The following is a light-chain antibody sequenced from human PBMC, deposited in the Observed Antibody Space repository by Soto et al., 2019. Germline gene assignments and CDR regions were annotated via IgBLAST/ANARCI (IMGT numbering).Light chain of an antibody. Sequence: DIQMTQSPSSLSASVGDRVTITCRASQGIRDALGWYQQKPGKVPKRLIYSASSLQNGVPSRFSGSGSETVFTLTISSLQPEDFATYFCLQHSDCPFTFGQGTRLEIK. J-gene: IGKJ5*01. V-gene: IGKV1-17*01. CDR2: SAS. CDR1: QGIRDA. CDR3: LQHSDCPFT.